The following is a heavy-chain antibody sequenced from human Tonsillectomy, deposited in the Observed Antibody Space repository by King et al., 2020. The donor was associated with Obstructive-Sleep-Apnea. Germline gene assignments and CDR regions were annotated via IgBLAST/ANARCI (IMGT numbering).Heavy chain of an antibody. V-gene: IGHV4-34*01. CDR1: GGSFSGYY. D-gene: IGHD7-27*01. CDR2: INHSGST. Sequence: VQLPQWGAGLLKPSETLSLTCAVHGGSFSGYYWSWIRQPPGKGLEWIGEINHSGSTNYNPSLKSRVTISVDTSKNQFSLKLSSVTAADTAVYYCASVPLGGMDVWGQGTTVTVSS. J-gene: IGHJ6*02. CDR3: ASVPLGGMDV.